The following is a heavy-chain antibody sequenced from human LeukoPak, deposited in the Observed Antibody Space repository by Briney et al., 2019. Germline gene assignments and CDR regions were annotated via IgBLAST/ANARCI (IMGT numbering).Heavy chain of an antibody. Sequence: RTGGSLRLSCAASGFTFSNYWMSWVRQAPGKGLEWVANIDQDGSTKSYVDSVEGRFTISRENTRNSLFLQMSSLRAGDTAVYYCARRPVRRNYYYYMDVWGKGTTVTVSS. CDR3: ARRPVRRNYYYYMDV. CDR1: GFTFSNYW. V-gene: IGHV3-7*01. J-gene: IGHJ6*03. D-gene: IGHD3-10*01. CDR2: IDQDGSTK.